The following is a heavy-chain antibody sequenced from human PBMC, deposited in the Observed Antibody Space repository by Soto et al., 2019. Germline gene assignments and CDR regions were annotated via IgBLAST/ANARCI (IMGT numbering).Heavy chain of an antibody. Sequence: LRLSCAASGFTFSSYAMHWVRQASGKGLEWVAVISYDGSNKYYADSVKGSFTISRDISKNTLYLQMNSLRAEDNAVYYCASERDKLFLTYYFDYWGQGTLVTVSS. J-gene: IGHJ4*02. CDR3: ASERDKLFLTYYFDY. CDR2: ISYDGSNK. CDR1: GFTFSSYA. V-gene: IGHV3-30-3*01. D-gene: IGHD3-9*01.